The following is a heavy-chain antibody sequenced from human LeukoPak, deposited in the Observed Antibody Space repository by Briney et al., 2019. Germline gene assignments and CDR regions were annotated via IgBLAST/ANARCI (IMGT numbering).Heavy chain of an antibody. CDR3: ARDLHGDYLFDY. CDR2: ISSSSSYI. V-gene: IGHV3-21*01. J-gene: IGHJ4*02. D-gene: IGHD4-17*01. Sequence: GRSLRLSCAASGFTFSSYGMQWVRQAPGKGLEWVSSISSSSSYIYYADSVKGRFTISRDNAKNSLYLQMNSLRAEGTAVYYCARDLHGDYLFDYWGQGTLVTVSS. CDR1: GFTFSSYG.